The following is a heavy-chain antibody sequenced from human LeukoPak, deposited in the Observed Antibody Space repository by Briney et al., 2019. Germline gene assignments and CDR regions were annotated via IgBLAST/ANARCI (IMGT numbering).Heavy chain of an antibody. CDR3: ARRVAGATISSFDY. CDR2: ISDRSDKT. V-gene: IGHV3-23*01. J-gene: IGHJ4*02. Sequence: PGGSLRLSCAASGFTFSSYAMNWVRQAPGKGLEWVSTISDRSDKTYYADSVRGRFTISRDNSKNTLFLQMNSLRADDTAVYYCARRVAGATISSFDYWGQGTLVTVSS. D-gene: IGHD1-26*01. CDR1: GFTFSSYA.